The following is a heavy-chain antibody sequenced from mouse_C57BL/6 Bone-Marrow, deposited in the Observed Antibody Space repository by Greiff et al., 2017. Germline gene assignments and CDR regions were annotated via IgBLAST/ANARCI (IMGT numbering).Heavy chain of an antibody. CDR1: GYTFTSHW. CDR2: IFPGCGST. CDR3: AREESYDYVYAMDY. V-gene: IGHV1-56*01. Sequence: QVQLQQSGPELVRPGASVKISCKASGYTFTSHWMQWVRQRPGQGLEWIGEIFPGCGSTYYNEKFKGKATLTVDKSSSTAYMQLSSLTSEDSAVYFCAREESYDYVYAMDYGGRGTSNT. J-gene: IGHJ4*01. D-gene: IGHD2-4*01.